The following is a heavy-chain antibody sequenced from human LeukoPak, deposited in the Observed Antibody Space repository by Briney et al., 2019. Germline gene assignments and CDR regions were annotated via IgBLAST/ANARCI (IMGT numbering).Heavy chain of an antibody. CDR1: GGTFSSYA. J-gene: IGHJ1*01. D-gene: IGHD3-22*01. CDR3: AREDYYDSSGYYYTGEYFQH. V-gene: IGHV1-69*13. Sequence: ASVKVSCKASGGTFSSYAISWVRQAPGQGLEWMGGIIPIFGTANYAQKFQGRVTITADESTSTVYMELSSLRSEDTAVYYCAREDYYDSSGYYYTGEYFQHWGQGTLVTVSS. CDR2: IIPIFGTA.